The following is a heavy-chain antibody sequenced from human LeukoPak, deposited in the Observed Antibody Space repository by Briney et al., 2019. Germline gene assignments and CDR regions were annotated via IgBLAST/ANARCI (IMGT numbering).Heavy chain of an antibody. CDR3: ARESLLWFGELLWAFDY. CDR2: IYTSGST. CDR1: GGSISSYY. J-gene: IGHJ4*02. D-gene: IGHD3-10*01. Sequence: SETLSLTCTVSGGSISSYYWSWIRQPAGKGLEWIGRIYTSGSTNYNPSLKSRVTMSVDTSKNQFSLKLSSVTAADTAVYYYARESLLWFGELLWAFDYWGQGTLVTVSS. V-gene: IGHV4-4*07.